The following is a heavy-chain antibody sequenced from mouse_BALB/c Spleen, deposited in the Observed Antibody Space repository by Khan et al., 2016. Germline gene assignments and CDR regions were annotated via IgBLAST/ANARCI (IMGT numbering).Heavy chain of an antibody. D-gene: IGHD2-1*01. J-gene: IGHJ3*01. Sequence: EVQLQESGPGLVKPSQSLSLTCTVTGYSITSDYAWNWIRQFPGNKLEWMGYINYSGSTSYNPSLKSRFSVTRDTSKNQFFLRLNSVTTEGTATDYCSRSGARYGNFPYWGQGTLVTVSA. V-gene: IGHV3-2*02. CDR1: GYSITSDYA. CDR2: INYSGST. CDR3: SRSGARYGNFPY.